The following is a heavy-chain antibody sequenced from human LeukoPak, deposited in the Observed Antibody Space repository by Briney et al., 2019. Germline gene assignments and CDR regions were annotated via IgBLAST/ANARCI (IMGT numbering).Heavy chain of an antibody. CDR2: ISYDGSNK. Sequence: GGSPRLSCAASGFTFSSYAMHWVRQAPGKGLEWVAVISYDGSNKYYADSVKGRFTISRDNSKNTLYLQMNSLRAEDTAVYYCARDGYYYDSDAFDIWGQGTMVTVSS. D-gene: IGHD3-22*01. V-gene: IGHV3-30-3*01. CDR3: ARDGYYYDSDAFDI. CDR1: GFTFSSYA. J-gene: IGHJ3*02.